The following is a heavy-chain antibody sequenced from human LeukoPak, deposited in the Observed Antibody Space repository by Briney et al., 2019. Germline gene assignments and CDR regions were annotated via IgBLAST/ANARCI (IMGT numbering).Heavy chain of an antibody. CDR3: ARDWRGLLIHRRGFDY. Sequence: GGSLRLSCAASGFTFSSYWMSWVRQAPGKGLEWVANIKQDGSEKYYVDSVKGRFTISRNNAKNSLYLQMNSLRAEDTAVYYCARDWRGLLIHRRGFDYWGQGTLVTVSS. CDR2: IKQDGSEK. V-gene: IGHV3-7*01. J-gene: IGHJ4*02. D-gene: IGHD3-3*01. CDR1: GFTFSSYW.